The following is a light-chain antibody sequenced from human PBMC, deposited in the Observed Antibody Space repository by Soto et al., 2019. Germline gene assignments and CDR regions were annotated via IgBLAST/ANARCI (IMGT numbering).Light chain of an antibody. Sequence: NFMLTQPHSVSESPGKTVTISCTRNSGNIASSYVQWFQQRLGSAPTTVIYDDKQRPSGVPDRFSGSIDSSSNSASLTISGLQTEDEADYYCQSHHSSSLVIFGGGTQLTVL. J-gene: IGLJ2*01. V-gene: IGLV6-57*04. CDR2: DDK. CDR1: SGNIASSY. CDR3: QSHHSSSLVI.